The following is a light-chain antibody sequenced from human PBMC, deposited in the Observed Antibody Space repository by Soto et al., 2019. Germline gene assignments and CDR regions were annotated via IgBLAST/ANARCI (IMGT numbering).Light chain of an antibody. CDR1: QSGSSSY. V-gene: IGKV3D-20*02. CDR3: QQRSSWPLT. CDR2: GAS. J-gene: IGKJ4*01. Sequence: EIVLTQSPGTLSLSPGERATLSCRASQSGSSSYLAWYQQKPGQAPRLLIYGASSRATGIPDRFSGSGSGTDFTLTISSLEPEDFAVYYCQQRSSWPLTFGGGTKVDIK.